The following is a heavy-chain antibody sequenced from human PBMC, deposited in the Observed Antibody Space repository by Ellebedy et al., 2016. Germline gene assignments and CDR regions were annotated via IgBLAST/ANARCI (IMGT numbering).Heavy chain of an antibody. D-gene: IGHD3-9*01. CDR2: INHSGST. Sequence: SETLSLTCAVYGGSFSGYYWSWIRQPPGKGLEWIGEINHSGSTNYNPSPKSRVTISVDTSKNQFSLKLSSVTAADTALYYCARTTRFRLRYFDWLQRGIDVWGQGTTVTVSS. J-gene: IGHJ6*02. CDR1: GGSFSGYY. V-gene: IGHV4-34*01. CDR3: ARTTRFRLRYFDWLQRGIDV.